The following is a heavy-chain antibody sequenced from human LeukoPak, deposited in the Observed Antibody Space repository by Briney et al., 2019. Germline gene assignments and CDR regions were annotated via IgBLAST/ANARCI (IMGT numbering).Heavy chain of an antibody. D-gene: IGHD3-3*01. J-gene: IGHJ4*02. CDR1: GFTFSSYW. CDR2: IKQDGSEK. Sequence: GGSLRLSCAASGFTFSSYWMSWVRQAPGKGLEWVANIKQDGSEKYYVDSVKGRFTISRDNAKNSLYLQMNSLRAEDTAVYYCARPYYDFWGGYYPFDYWGQGTLVTVSS. V-gene: IGHV3-7*01. CDR3: ARPYYDFWGGYYPFDY.